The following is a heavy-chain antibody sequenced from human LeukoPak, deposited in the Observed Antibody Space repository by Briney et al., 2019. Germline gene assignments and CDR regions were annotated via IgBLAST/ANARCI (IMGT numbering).Heavy chain of an antibody. CDR3: ASQYSSGWYYFDY. CDR2: IYYSGST. Sequence: SETLSLTCTVSGGSISSYYWSWIRQPPGKGLEWIGSIYYSGSTYYNPSLKSRVTISVDTSKNQFSLKLSSVTAADTAVYYCASQYSSGWYYFDYWGQGTLVTVSS. D-gene: IGHD6-19*01. CDR1: GGSISSYY. V-gene: IGHV4-59*05. J-gene: IGHJ4*02.